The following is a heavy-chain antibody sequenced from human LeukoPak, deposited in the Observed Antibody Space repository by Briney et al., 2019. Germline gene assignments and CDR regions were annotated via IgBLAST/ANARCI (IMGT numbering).Heavy chain of an antibody. CDR3: ARDTSYSSSWYSVSVHYYYMDV. J-gene: IGHJ6*03. D-gene: IGHD6-13*01. CDR2: INPNSGGT. CDR1: GYTFTVYY. Sequence: ASVKVSCKASGYTFTVYYMHWVRQAPGQGLEWMGWINPNSGGTNYAQKFQGRVTMTRDTSISTAYMELSRLRSDDTAVYYCARDTSYSSSWYSVSVHYYYMDVWGKGTTVTVSS. V-gene: IGHV1-2*02.